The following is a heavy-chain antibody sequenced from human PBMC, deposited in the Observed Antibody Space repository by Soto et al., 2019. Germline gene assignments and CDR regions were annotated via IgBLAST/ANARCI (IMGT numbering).Heavy chain of an antibody. Sequence: GASVKVSCKVSGYTLTELSMHWVRQAPGKGLEWMGGFDPEDGETIYAQKFQGRVTMTRDTSTDTVYMELSSLRSEDTAVYYCARPPFPGCLNAVCYPLDYWGQGTLVTAPQ. J-gene: IGHJ4*02. D-gene: IGHD2-8*01. CDR3: ARPPFPGCLNAVCYPLDY. CDR2: FDPEDGET. CDR1: GYTLTELS. V-gene: IGHV1-24*01.